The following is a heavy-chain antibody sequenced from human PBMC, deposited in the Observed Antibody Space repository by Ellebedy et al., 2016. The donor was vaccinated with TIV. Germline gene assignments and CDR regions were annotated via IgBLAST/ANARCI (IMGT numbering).Heavy chain of an antibody. CDR3: ARGGYSSGWYGRFDYYGMDV. J-gene: IGHJ6*02. CDR2: INPNSGGT. D-gene: IGHD6-19*01. CDR1: GYTFTGYY. Sequence: AASVKVSCKASGYTFTGYYMHWVRQAPGQGLEWMGWINPNSGGTNYAQKFQGRVTMTRDTSISTAYMELSRLRSDDTAVYYCARGGYSSGWYGRFDYYGMDVWGQGTTVTVSS. V-gene: IGHV1-2*02.